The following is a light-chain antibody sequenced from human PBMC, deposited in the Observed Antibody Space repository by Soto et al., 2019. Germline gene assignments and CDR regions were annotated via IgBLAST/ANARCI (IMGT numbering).Light chain of an antibody. V-gene: IGKV3-20*01. CDR2: GAS. Sequence: EIVLTQSPGTLSLSPGERATLSCRASQSVSSSYLAWYQQKLGQAPRLLIYGASSRATGIRDRFSGSGSGTDFTLTISRLEPEDFAVYYCHQYGSSPYTFGQGTKLEIK. J-gene: IGKJ2*01. CDR3: HQYGSSPYT. CDR1: QSVSSSY.